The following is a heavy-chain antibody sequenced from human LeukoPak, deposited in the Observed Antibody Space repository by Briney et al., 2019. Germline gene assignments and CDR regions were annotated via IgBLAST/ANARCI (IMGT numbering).Heavy chain of an antibody. D-gene: IGHD1-14*01. V-gene: IGHV3-33*06. CDR2: IWYDGSNK. J-gene: IGHJ4*02. CDR3: AKGAGAEAEPADY. CDR1: GFTFSSYG. Sequence: GGSLRLSCAASGFTFSSYGMHWVRQAPGKGLEWVAVIWYDGSNKYYADSVKGRFTISRDNSKNTLYLQMNSLRAEDTAVYYWAKGAGAEAEPADYGGREPLAPVP.